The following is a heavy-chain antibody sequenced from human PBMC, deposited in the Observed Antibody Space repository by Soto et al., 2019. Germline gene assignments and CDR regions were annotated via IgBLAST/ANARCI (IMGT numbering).Heavy chain of an antibody. V-gene: IGHV3-23*01. Sequence: ETLSLTCAVYGGSFSGYYWSWIRQPPGKGLEWVSAISGSGGSTYYADSVKGRFTISRDNSKNTLYLQMNSLRAEDTAVYYCAKDSPGDAFDIWGQGTMVTVSS. CDR3: AKDSPGDAFDI. CDR1: GGSFSGYY. D-gene: IGHD3-10*01. CDR2: ISGSGGST. J-gene: IGHJ3*02.